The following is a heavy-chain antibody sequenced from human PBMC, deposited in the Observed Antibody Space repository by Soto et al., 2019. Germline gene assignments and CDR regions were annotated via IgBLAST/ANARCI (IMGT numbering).Heavy chain of an antibody. CDR1: GFTFSSYG. CDR3: ARDLDTSSGWYYVPYYGMDV. CDR2: IWYDGSNK. D-gene: IGHD6-19*01. V-gene: IGHV3-33*01. Sequence: GGSLRLSCAASGFTFSSYGMHWVRQAPGKGLEWVAVIWYDGSNKYYADSVKGRFTISRDNSKNTLYLQMNSLRAEDTAVYYCARDLDTSSGWYYVPYYGMDVWGQGTTVTVSS. J-gene: IGHJ6*02.